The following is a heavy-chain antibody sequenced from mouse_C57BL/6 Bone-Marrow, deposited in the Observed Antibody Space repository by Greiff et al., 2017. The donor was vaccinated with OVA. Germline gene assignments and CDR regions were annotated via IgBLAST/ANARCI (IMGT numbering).Heavy chain of an antibody. CDR2: FHPYNDDT. Sequence: QVQLQQSGAELVKPGASVKMSCKASGYTFTTYPIEWMKQNHGKSLEWIGNFHPYNDDTKYNEKFKGKATLTVEKSSSTVYLELSRLTSDDSAVYYCAISYYYGSSYYAMDYWGQGTSVTVSS. CDR1: GYTFTTYP. V-gene: IGHV1-47*01. CDR3: AISYYYGSSYYAMDY. D-gene: IGHD1-1*01. J-gene: IGHJ4*01.